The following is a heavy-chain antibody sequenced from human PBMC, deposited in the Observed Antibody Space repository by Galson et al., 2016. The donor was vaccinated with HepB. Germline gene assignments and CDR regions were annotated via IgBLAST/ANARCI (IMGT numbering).Heavy chain of an antibody. J-gene: IGHJ4*02. Sequence: PALVKPTQTLTLTCTFSGFSLSTSGMYMRWIRQPPGKALEWLALIDWDDDKYYSTSLKTRLTIPKDTSNNQVVRRMTNMEPGETATYYFARVDYGGLIDYWGQGTLVTVSS. V-gene: IGHV2-70*01. CDR2: IDWDDDK. D-gene: IGHD4-23*01. CDR3: ARVDYGGLIDY. CDR1: GFSLSTSGMY.